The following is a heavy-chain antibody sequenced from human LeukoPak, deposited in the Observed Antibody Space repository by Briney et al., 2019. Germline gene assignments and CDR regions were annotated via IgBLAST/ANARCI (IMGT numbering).Heavy chain of an antibody. CDR1: GFTFTTYS. CDR2: ISKTSTSA. D-gene: IGHD2-2*02. J-gene: IGHJ4*02. V-gene: IGHV3-48*01. CDR3: AKVPYCSSTSCYTEPFDY. Sequence: GGSLRLSCAASGFTFTTYSMIWVRQAPGKGREWVSYISKTSTSAHYADSVKGRFTISRDNSKNTLYLQMSSLRAEDTAVYYCAKVPYCSSTSCYTEPFDYWGQGTLVAVSS.